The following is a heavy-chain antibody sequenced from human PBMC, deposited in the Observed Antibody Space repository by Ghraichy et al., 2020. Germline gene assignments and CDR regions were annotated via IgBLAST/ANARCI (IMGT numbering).Heavy chain of an antibody. CDR3: ARDPYPIRFLEWFDIEQDDNWFDP. V-gene: IGHV1-18*01. J-gene: IGHJ5*02. CDR1: GYTFTSYG. D-gene: IGHD3-3*01. CDR2: ISAYNGNT. Sequence: ASVKVSCKASGYTFTSYGISWVRQAPGQGLEWMGWISAYNGNTNYAQKLQGRVTMTTDTSTSTAYMELRSLRSDDTAVYYCARDPYPIRFLEWFDIEQDDNWFDPWGQGTLVTVSS.